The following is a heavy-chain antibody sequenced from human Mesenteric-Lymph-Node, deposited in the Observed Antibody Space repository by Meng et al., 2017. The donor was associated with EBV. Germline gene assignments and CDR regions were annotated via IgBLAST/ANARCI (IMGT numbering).Heavy chain of an antibody. Sequence: GKKPGELRKISCEGPGNRFTSYWIGLVRQMPGKGLEWIGIIYPSDSDTRYSPSFQGQVTISADKAISTAYLKWSSLKASDTAMYYCARQQGNSGGDYWGQGTLVTVSS. D-gene: IGHD4-23*01. CDR3: ARQQGNSGGDY. CDR2: IYPSDSDT. CDR1: GNRFTSYW. J-gene: IGHJ4*02. V-gene: IGHV5-51*01.